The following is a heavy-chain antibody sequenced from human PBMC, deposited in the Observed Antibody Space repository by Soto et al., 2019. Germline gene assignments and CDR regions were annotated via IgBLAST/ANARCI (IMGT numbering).Heavy chain of an antibody. CDR2: IYYSGST. D-gene: IGHD3-10*01. Sequence: LSLTCTVSGGSISSGGYYWSWIRQHPGKGLEWIGYIYYSGSTYYNPSLKSRVTISVDTSKNQFSLKLSSVTAADTAVYYCARQGQGMVRGAPYYFDYWGQGTLVTVSS. CDR3: ARQGQGMVRGAPYYFDY. CDR1: GGSISSGGYY. J-gene: IGHJ4*02. V-gene: IGHV4-31*03.